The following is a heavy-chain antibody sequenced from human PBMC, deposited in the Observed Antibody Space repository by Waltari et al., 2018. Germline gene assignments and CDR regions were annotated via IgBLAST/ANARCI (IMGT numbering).Heavy chain of an antibody. V-gene: IGHV4-39*01. Sequence: QLQLQESGPGLVKPSETLSLTCTVSGGSISSSSYYWGWIRQPPGKGLEWIGSIYYSGSTYYNPSLKSRVTISVDTSKTQFSLKLSSVTAADTAVYYGARHPPYYDFWSGYYTYDAFDIWGQGTMVTVSS. CDR3: ARHPPYYDFWSGYYTYDAFDI. CDR2: IYYSGST. D-gene: IGHD3-3*01. CDR1: GGSISSSSYY. J-gene: IGHJ3*02.